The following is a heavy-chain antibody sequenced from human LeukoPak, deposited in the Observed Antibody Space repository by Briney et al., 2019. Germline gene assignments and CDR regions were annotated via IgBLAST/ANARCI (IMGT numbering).Heavy chain of an antibody. Sequence: ASVKVSCKASGYTFTSYGISWVRQAPGQGLEWMGWISAYNGNTNYAQKFQGRVTMTRDMSTSTVYMELSSLRSEDTAVYYCARDGYILLWFGELTDVVTGFFDYWGQGTLVTVSS. CDR2: ISAYNGNT. D-gene: IGHD3-10*01. CDR3: ARDGYILLWFGELTDVVTGFFDY. J-gene: IGHJ4*02. V-gene: IGHV1-18*01. CDR1: GYTFTSYG.